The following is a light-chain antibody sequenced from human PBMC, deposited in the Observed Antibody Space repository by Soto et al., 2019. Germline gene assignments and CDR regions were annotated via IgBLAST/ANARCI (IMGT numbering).Light chain of an antibody. J-gene: IGLJ2*01. CDR2: EVS. Sequence: QSALTQPPSASGSPGQSVTISCTGTSSDAGGYNSVSWYQQHPGKAPKLMISEVSKRPSGVPDRFSGSKSGNTASLTVSGLQAEDEADYYCSSYAVNDNLVFGGGTKLTVL. V-gene: IGLV2-8*01. CDR3: SSYAVNDNLV. CDR1: SSDAGGYNS.